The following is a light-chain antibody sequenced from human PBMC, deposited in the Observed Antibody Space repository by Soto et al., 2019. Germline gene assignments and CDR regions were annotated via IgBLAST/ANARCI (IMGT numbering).Light chain of an antibody. J-gene: IGKJ1*01. CDR2: AAS. Sequence: DIQMTQSPSSLSASVGDRVTITCRASQSISGYLNWYQQKPGKAPKLLIYAASSLQSGVPSRFSGSGSGTEFTLTISSLQPEDFATYYCQQSYSTPWTFGQGTKVEIK. V-gene: IGKV1-39*01. CDR1: QSISGY. CDR3: QQSYSTPWT.